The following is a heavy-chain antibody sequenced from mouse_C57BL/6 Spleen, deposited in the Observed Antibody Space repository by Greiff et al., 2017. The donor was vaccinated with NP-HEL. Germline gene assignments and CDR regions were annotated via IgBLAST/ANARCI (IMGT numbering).Heavy chain of an antibody. CDR2: ISSGGSYT. J-gene: IGHJ3*01. V-gene: IGHV5-6*01. CDR1: GFTFSSYG. D-gene: IGHD2-14*01. CDR3: ARHAGVQALAY. Sequence: EVKLVESGGDLVKPGGSLKLSCAASGFTFSSYGMSWVRQTPDKRLEWVATISSGGSYTYYPDSVKGRFTMSRDNAKNTLYLQMSNLTSEYTAMYYRARHAGVQALAYWGPATLVTASA.